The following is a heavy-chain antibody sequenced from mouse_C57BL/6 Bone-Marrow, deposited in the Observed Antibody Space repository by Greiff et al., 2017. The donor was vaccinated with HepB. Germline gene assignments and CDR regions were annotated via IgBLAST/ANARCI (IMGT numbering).Heavy chain of an antibody. CDR3: ARPSTVVAPDWYFDV. D-gene: IGHD1-1*01. J-gene: IGHJ1*03. CDR1: DSEVFPIAY. V-gene: IGHV15-2*01. Sequence: VQLQQSGSELRSPGSSVKLSCKDFDSEVFPIAYMSWVRQKPGHGFEWIGGILPSIGRTIYGEKFEDKATLDADTLSNTAYLELNSLTSEDSAIYYCARPSTVVAPDWYFDVWGTGTTVTVSS. CDR2: ILPSIGRT.